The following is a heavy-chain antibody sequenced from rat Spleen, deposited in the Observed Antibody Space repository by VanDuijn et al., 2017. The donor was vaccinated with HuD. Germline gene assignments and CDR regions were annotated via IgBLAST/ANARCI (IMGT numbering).Heavy chain of an antibody. CDR2: ISYGYSSGHSST. CDR1: GFTFSDYG. CDR3: ARAGYLRDWYFDF. J-gene: IGHJ1*01. V-gene: IGHV5-29*01. D-gene: IGHD2-2*01. Sequence: EVQLVESGGGLVQPGRSLKLSCAASGFTFSDYGMAWVRQAPTKGLEWVATISYGYSSGHSSTYYRDSVRGRFTISRDDAKSTLSLQMDSLRSEDTATYYCARAGYLRDWYFDFWGPGTMVTVSS.